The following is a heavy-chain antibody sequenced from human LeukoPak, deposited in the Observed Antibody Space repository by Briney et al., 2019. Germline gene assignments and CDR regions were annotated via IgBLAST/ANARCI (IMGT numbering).Heavy chain of an antibody. CDR1: GYSISSGYY. CDR3: ARGVGSSSWSTYYYYYYYMDV. D-gene: IGHD6-13*01. V-gene: IGHV4-38-2*02. J-gene: IGHJ6*03. CDR2: IYHSGST. Sequence: PSETLSLTCTVSGYSISSGYYWGWIRQPPGEGLGWIGSIYHSGSTYYNPSLKSRVTMSVDTSKNQFSLKLSSVTAADTAVYYCARGVGSSSWSTYYYYYYYMDVWGKGTTVTVSS.